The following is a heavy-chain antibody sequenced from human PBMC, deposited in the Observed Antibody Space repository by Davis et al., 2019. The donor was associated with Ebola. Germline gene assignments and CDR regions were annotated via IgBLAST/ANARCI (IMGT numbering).Heavy chain of an antibody. CDR3: WTTNY. Sequence: GESLKISCKHSGNTLPSFWIAWVRQMPGKGLEWMGIIYPADSDTRYSPSFQGQVTISADKSISTAYLHLSSLKASDTAMYYCWTTNYLGQGTLATVSS. V-gene: IGHV5-51*01. CDR1: GNTLPSFW. J-gene: IGHJ4*02. CDR2: IYPADSDT. D-gene: IGHD4-11*01.